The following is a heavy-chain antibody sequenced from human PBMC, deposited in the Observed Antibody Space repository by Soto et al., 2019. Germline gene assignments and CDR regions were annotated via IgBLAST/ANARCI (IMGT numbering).Heavy chain of an antibody. CDR2: IYYTGST. J-gene: IGHJ5*02. CDR1: GGSVNSGNYY. Sequence: QVQLQESGPGLVKPSETLSLTCTVSGGSVNSGNYYWSWIRQPPGKGLDWIGDIYYTGSTNYNSSDQSQVTRSEDTSRNQFYVKLNSVTPADTAVYYCARTSVTMKNWFDPWGQGTLVIVSS. CDR3: ARTSVTMKNWFDP. D-gene: IGHD3-22*01. V-gene: IGHV4-61*01.